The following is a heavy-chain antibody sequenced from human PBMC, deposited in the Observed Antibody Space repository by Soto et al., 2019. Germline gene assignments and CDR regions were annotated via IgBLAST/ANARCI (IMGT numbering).Heavy chain of an antibody. CDR2: IYYSGST. D-gene: IGHD3-22*01. V-gene: IGHV4-59*08. CDR3: ARAMIVVGGMDV. Sequence: PSETLSLTCTVSGGSISSYYWSWIRQPPGKGLEWIGYIYYSGSTNYNPSLKSRVTISVDTSKNQFSLKLSSVTAADTAVYYCARAMIVVGGMDVWGQGTTVTVSS. J-gene: IGHJ6*02. CDR1: GGSISSYY.